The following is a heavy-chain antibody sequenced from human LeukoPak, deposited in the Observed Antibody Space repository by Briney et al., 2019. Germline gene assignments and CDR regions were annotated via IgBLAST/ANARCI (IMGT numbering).Heavy chain of an antibody. Sequence: GGSLRLSCAASAFTFSSYWMHWVRQAPGEGLVWVSRINTDGSSTNYADSVKGRFTISRDNAKNSLYPQMNSLRAEDTAVYYCARDALQLRRIVATIGDYWGQGTLVTVSS. J-gene: IGHJ4*02. D-gene: IGHD5-12*01. CDR3: ARDALQLRRIVATIGDY. CDR1: AFTFSSYW. V-gene: IGHV3-74*01. CDR2: INTDGSST.